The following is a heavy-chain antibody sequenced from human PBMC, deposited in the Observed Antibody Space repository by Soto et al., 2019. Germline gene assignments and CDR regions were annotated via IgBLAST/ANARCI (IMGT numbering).Heavy chain of an antibody. CDR1: GGSISSSSYY. CDR3: ARHQNYYDSSGYYLNNWFDP. CDR2: IYYSGST. D-gene: IGHD3-22*01. Sequence: ASETLSLTCTVSGGSISSSSYYWGWIRQPPGKGLEGIGSIYYSGSTYYNPSLKTRVTISVDKSKNQFSLKMSSVTAADAAVYYGARHQNYYDSSGYYLNNWFDPWGQGTLVTVSS. V-gene: IGHV4-39*01. J-gene: IGHJ5*02.